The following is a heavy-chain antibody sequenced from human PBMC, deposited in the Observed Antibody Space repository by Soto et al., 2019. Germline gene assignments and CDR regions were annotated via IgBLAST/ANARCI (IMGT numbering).Heavy chain of an antibody. V-gene: IGHV4-31*03. CDR3: ARRGGSSSGYYYYAMDV. D-gene: IGHD6-6*01. J-gene: IGHJ6*02. Sequence: QVQLQESGPGLVKPSQTLSLTCSVSSDSMNSGGYYWSWIRQHPGKVLEWIGYIYSNGDTYYNPFLKSRVTISVETSKNQFSLNLTSVTAADTAVYYCARRGGSSSGYYYYAMDVWGQGTTVTVSS. CDR1: SDSMNSGGYY. CDR2: IYSNGDT.